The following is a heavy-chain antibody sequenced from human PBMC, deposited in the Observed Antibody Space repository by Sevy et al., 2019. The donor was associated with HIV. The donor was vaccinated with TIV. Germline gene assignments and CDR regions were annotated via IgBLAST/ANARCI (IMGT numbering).Heavy chain of an antibody. CDR3: ARAEQAYFFDY. CDR1: GFTFNKYN. Sequence: GGSLRLSCAASGFTFNKYNLNWVRQAPGKGLEWVSTITGYSTDIYYADSVKGRFTISRDDAKNSLYLQMNGLRAEDTAIYYCARAEQAYFFDYWGQGTLVTVSS. J-gene: IGHJ4*02. V-gene: IGHV3-21*06. CDR2: ITGYSTDI.